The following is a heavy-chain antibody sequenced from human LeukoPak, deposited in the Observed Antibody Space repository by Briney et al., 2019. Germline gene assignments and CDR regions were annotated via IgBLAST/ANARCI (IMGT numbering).Heavy chain of an antibody. V-gene: IGHV3-21*04. Sequence: GGSLRLSCAASGFTFSSYSMNWVRQAPGKGLEWVSSISSSSSYIYYADSVKGRFTISRDNAKNSLYLQMNSLRAEDTAVYYCARGVSSAYYSPAYWGQGTLVTVSS. CDR2: ISSSSSYI. CDR1: GFTFSSYS. D-gene: IGHD3-22*01. J-gene: IGHJ4*02. CDR3: ARGVSSAYYSPAY.